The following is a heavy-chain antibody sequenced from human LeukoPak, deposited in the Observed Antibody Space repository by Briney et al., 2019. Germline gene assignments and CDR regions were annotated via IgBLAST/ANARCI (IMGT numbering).Heavy chain of an antibody. D-gene: IGHD1-14*01. CDR1: GFTFSSHT. CDR3: ARAHRDYYDY. Sequence: GGSLRLSCAASGFTFSSHTMNWVRQAPGQGLEWVSSISSSSVYIYYADSIRGRFTISRDNAKSLLYLQMNSLRAEDTAVYYCARAHRDYYDYWGQGTLVTVSS. V-gene: IGHV3-21*04. CDR2: ISSSSVYI. J-gene: IGHJ4*02.